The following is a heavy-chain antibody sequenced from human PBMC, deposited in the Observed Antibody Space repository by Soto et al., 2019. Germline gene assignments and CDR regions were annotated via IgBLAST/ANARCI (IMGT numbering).Heavy chain of an antibody. CDR3: ARDHSDFWSGYTGYYFDY. CDR1: GFTFSSYA. V-gene: IGHV3-30-3*01. Sequence: SLRLSCAASGFTFSSYAMHWVRQAPGKGLEWVAVISYDGSNKYYADSVKGRFTISRDNSKNTLYLQMNSLRAEDTAVYYCARDHSDFWSGYTGYYFDYWGQGTLVTVSS. CDR2: ISYDGSNK. J-gene: IGHJ4*02. D-gene: IGHD3-3*01.